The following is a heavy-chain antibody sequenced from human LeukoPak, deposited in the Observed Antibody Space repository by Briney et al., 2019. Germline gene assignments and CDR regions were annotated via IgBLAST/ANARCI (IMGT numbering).Heavy chain of an antibody. V-gene: IGHV4-34*01. CDR1: GESFSDYH. Sequence: SETLSLTCAVYGESFSDYHWTWIRQPPGKGLEWIGEINHGGRTNYNPSLKSRVTMSVDSSKKQFSLKLSSVNAADTAVYYCARGPAYCGGGDCYPRFDSWGQGSLITVSS. J-gene: IGHJ4*02. D-gene: IGHD2-21*02. CDR2: INHGGRT. CDR3: ARGPAYCGGGDCYPRFDS.